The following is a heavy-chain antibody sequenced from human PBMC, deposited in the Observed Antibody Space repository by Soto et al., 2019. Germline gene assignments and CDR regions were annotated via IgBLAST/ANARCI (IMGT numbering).Heavy chain of an antibody. J-gene: IGHJ3*02. Sequence: PGGSLRLSCAASGFTFSSYWMSWVRQAPGKGLEWVANIKQDGSEKYYVDSVKGRFTISRDNAKNSLYLQMNSLRAEDTAVYYCARDKSYCSGGSCYSRAFDIWGQGTMVTVSS. CDR2: IKQDGSEK. V-gene: IGHV3-7*03. CDR3: ARDKSYCSGGSCYSRAFDI. D-gene: IGHD2-15*01. CDR1: GFTFSSYW.